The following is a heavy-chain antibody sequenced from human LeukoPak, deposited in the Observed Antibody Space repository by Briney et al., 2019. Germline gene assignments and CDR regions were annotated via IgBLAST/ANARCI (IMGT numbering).Heavy chain of an antibody. CDR1: GFTFSSYA. J-gene: IGHJ4*02. Sequence: GGSLRLSCAASGFTFSSYAMSWVRQAPGKGLEWVSSISSSSSYIYYADSVKGRFTISRDNAKNSLYLQMNSLRAEDTAVYYCARAGDIVVVPAAVDYWGQGTLVTVSS. V-gene: IGHV3-21*01. CDR2: ISSSSSYI. D-gene: IGHD2-2*01. CDR3: ARAGDIVVVPAAVDY.